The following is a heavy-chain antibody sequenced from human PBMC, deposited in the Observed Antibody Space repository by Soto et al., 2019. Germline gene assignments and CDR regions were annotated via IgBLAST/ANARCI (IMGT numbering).Heavy chain of an antibody. CDR2: IWYDGSNK. Sequence: QVQLVESGGGVVQPGRSLRLSSAASGFTFNSYGMHWVRQDPGKGLEWVAVIWYDGSNKYYADSVKGRFTISRDNSKNALYLQMNSLRAEDTAVYYCARDRSTPVLDYWGQGTLVTVSS. CDR1: GFTFNSYG. J-gene: IGHJ4*02. CDR3: ARDRSTPVLDY. D-gene: IGHD2-15*01. V-gene: IGHV3-33*01.